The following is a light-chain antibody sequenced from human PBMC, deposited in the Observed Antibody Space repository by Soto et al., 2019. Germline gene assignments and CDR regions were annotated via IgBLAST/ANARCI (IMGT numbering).Light chain of an antibody. Sequence: DIQMTQAPSTLSASVGDRVTITGRASQSISSCLAWYQQKPGKAPKLLIYDASSLESGVPSRFSGSGSGTEFTLTISSLQPDDFATYYCQQYNSYSGTFGQGTKVDIK. J-gene: IGKJ1*01. CDR2: DAS. CDR1: QSISSC. CDR3: QQYNSYSGT. V-gene: IGKV1-5*01.